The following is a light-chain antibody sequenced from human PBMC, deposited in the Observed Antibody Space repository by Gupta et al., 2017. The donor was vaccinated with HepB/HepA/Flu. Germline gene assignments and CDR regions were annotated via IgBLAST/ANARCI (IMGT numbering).Light chain of an antibody. CDR3: QQYKNWPPPT. V-gene: IGKV3-15*01. CDR1: QNIDTY. CDR2: GAS. J-gene: IGKJ4*01. Sequence: EIVMTQSPVTLSVSPGERATLSCRASQNIDTYVAWYQQKPGQAPRLVVYGASIRAPGIPTWCSGSGYGTDFTLTISSRQSEDFSVYFCQQYKNWPPPTFGGGTKVEIK.